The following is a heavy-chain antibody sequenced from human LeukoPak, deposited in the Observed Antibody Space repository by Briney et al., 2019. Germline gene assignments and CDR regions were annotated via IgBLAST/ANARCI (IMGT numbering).Heavy chain of an antibody. D-gene: IGHD5-12*01. CDR2: IRYDGGNK. CDR3: AKGYDVEDYWYFDL. CDR1: GFTFSSYG. V-gene: IGHV3-30*02. Sequence: PGGSLRLSCAASGFTFSSYGMHWVRQAPGKGLEWVAFIRYDGGNKYYADSVKGRFTISRDNSKNTLYLQMNSLRAEDTAVYYCAKGYDVEDYWYFDLWGRGTLVTVSS. J-gene: IGHJ2*01.